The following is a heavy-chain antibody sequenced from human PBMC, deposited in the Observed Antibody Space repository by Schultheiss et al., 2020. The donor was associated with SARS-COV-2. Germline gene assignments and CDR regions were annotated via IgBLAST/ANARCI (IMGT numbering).Heavy chain of an antibody. CDR1: GGSISSGGYY. D-gene: IGHD6-19*01. V-gene: IGHV4-39*01. CDR3: ARQGAVAGTVLFDY. Sequence: SETLSLTCTVSGGSISSGGYYWGWIRQPPGKGLEWIGSIYTSGSTNYNPSLKSRVTISVDTSKNQFSLKLSSVTAADTAVYYCARQGAVAGTVLFDYWGQGTLVTVSS. CDR2: IYTSGST. J-gene: IGHJ4*02.